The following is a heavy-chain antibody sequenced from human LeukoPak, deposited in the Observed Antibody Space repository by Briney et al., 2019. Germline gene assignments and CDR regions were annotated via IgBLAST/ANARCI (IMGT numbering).Heavy chain of an antibody. D-gene: IGHD3-3*02. V-gene: IGHV4-34*01. CDR2: INHSGST. CDR1: GGSFSGYY. Sequence: PSETLSLTCAVYGGSFSGYYWSWIRQPPGKGLEWIGEINHSGSTNYNPSLKSRVTISVDTSKNQFPLKLSSVTAADTAVYYCARGLRDSIYYYYMDVWGKGTTVTVSS. J-gene: IGHJ6*03. CDR3: ARGLRDSIYYYYMDV.